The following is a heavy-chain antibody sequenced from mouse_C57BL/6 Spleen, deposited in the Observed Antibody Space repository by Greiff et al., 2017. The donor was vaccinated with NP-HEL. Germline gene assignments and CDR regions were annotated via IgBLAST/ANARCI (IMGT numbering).Heavy chain of an antibody. V-gene: IGHV1-7*01. Sequence: QVQLQQSGAELAKPGASVKLSCKASGYTFTSYWMHWVKQRPGQGLEWIGYINPSSGYTKSNQKFKAKATLTADKSSSTAYMQLSSMTYEDSAVHYSARETDSLDYWGQGTTLTVSS. CDR1: GYTFTSYW. CDR3: ARETDSLDY. D-gene: IGHD2-4*01. J-gene: IGHJ2*01. CDR2: INPSSGYT.